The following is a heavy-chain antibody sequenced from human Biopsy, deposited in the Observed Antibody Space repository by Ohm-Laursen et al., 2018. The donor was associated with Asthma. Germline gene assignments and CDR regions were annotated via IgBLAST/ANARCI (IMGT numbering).Heavy chain of an antibody. Sequence: TLSLTCTVSPGSINDYYWNWIRQFPGKGLEWIGYVHSTGSTRFNPSLKSRLTISVGTSVDQVSLKLTSVTAADTAVYYCARATSTWSQSGPHYFDHWGQGTLVTVSS. CDR1: PGSINDYY. J-gene: IGHJ4*02. D-gene: IGHD6-13*01. V-gene: IGHV4-59*01. CDR2: VHSTGST. CDR3: ARATSTWSQSGPHYFDH.